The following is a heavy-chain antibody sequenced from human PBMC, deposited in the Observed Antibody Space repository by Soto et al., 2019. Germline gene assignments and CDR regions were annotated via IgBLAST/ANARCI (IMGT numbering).Heavy chain of an antibody. J-gene: IGHJ2*01. V-gene: IGHV3-23*01. CDR3: AKDASSGITSFDL. CDR1: GFTFSSYA. Sequence: PGGSLRLSCAASGFTFSSYAMSWVRQAPGKGLEWVSTISGSGGSTYYADSVKGRFTISRDNSKNTLYLQMNSLRAEDTALYYCAKDASSGITSFDLWGRGPLVTVSS. D-gene: IGHD3-3*01. CDR2: ISGSGGST.